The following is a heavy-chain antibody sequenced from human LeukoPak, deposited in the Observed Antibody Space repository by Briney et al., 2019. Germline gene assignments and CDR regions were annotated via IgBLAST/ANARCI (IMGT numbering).Heavy chain of an antibody. D-gene: IGHD2-2*01. CDR3: ARRRTRSDSYYYYMDV. V-gene: IGHV1-18*01. CDR1: GGTFSSYG. CDR2: ISAYNGNT. Sequence: GASVKVSCKASGGTFSSYGISWVRQAPGQGLEWMGWISAYNGNTNYAQKLQGRVTMTTDTSTSTAYMELRSLRSDDTAVYYCARRRTRSDSYYYYMDVWGKGTTVTVSS. J-gene: IGHJ6*03.